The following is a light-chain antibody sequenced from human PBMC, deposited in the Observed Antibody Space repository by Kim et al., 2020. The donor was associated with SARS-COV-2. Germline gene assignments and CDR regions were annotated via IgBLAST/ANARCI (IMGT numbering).Light chain of an antibody. CDR3: QQYGTSPPIT. Sequence: PGERATLSGRASQSVSSNHLAWYHQRRGQPPRLFGYGTSNRATGIPDRFSGSGSGTDFTLTVSRLEPEDSAVYYFQQYGTSPPITFGQGTRLESK. J-gene: IGKJ5*01. CDR1: QSVSSNH. V-gene: IGKV3-20*01. CDR2: GTS.